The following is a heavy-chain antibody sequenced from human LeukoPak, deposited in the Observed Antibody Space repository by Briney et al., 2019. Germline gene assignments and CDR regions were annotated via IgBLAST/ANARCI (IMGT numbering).Heavy chain of an antibody. V-gene: IGHV4-39*01. D-gene: IGHD5-12*01. J-gene: IGHJ3*02. Sequence: SETLSLTCTVSVGSNSSSTYYWHWIRQPPGQRVECSGNIYDSEYTYYTPSLKSRVTMIVDTSENLFSLKLSSVTTADTSLSYCPRHGRPGYGGYENAFDIWGQGSMVTVSS. CDR1: VGSNSSSTYY. CDR2: IYDSEYT. CDR3: PRHGRPGYGGYENAFDI.